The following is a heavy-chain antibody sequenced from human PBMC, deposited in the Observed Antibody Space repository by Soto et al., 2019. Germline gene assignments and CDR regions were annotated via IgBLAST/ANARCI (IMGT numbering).Heavy chain of an antibody. CDR1: GGSISTYY. CDR2: IYSSGGT. D-gene: IGHD3-3*01. Sequence: QVQLQESGPGLVKPSETLSLTCTVAGGSISTYYWSWIRQPPGKGLAWSGYIYSSGGTTYNPSLHRRVTSSVDTSKYQVSLKLRSVAAADTAVYYCARAVYDCWSGVGEYGMYVWGQGTTVTVSS. J-gene: IGHJ6*02. CDR3: ARAVYDCWSGVGEYGMYV. V-gene: IGHV4-59*01.